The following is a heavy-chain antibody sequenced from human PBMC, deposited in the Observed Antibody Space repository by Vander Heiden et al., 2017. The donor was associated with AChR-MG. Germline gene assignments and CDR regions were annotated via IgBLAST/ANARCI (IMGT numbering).Heavy chain of an antibody. CDR1: GFPFSSYW. J-gene: IGHJ4*02. CDR2: INSDGSST. CDR3: ARPRDGYNDGFDY. V-gene: IGHV3-74*01. D-gene: IGHD5-12*01. Sequence: EVQLVESGGGLVQPGGSLRLSCAASGFPFSSYWMHWVRQGPGKGLVWVSRINSDGSSTSYADSVKGRFTISRDNAKNTLYLQMNSLRAEDTAVYYCARPRDGYNDGFDYWGQGTLVTVSS.